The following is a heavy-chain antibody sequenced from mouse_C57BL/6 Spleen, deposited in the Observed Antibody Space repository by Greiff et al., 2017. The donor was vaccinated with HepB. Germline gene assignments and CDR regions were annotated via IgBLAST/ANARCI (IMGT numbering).Heavy chain of an antibody. CDR3: VRDPATVVATDYAMDY. CDR1: GFTFNTYA. Sequence: EVMLVESGGGLVQPKGSLKLSCAASGFTFNTYAMHWVRQAPGKGLEWVARIRSKSSNYATYSADSVKDRFTNSRDDSQSMLYLQMNTLKTEDTAMYYCVRDPATVVATDYAMDYWGQGTSVTVSS. J-gene: IGHJ4*01. CDR2: IRSKSSNYAT. V-gene: IGHV10-3*01. D-gene: IGHD1-1*01.